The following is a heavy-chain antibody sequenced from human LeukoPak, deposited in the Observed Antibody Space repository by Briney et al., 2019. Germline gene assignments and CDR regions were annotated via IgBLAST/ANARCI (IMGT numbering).Heavy chain of an antibody. CDR2: ISSSSSYI. CDR1: GFTFSSYS. D-gene: IGHD2-2*01. CDR3: ARERMDCSSTSCPEGLCDY. V-gene: IGHV3-21*01. J-gene: IGHJ4*02. Sequence: PGGSLRLSCAASGFTFSSYSMNWVRQAPGKGLEWVSSISSSSSYIYYADSVKGRFTISRDNAKNSLYLQMNSLRAEDTAVYYCARERMDCSSTSCPEGLCDYWGQGTLVTVPS.